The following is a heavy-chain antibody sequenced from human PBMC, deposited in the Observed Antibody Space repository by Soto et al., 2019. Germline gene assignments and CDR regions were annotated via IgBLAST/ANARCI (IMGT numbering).Heavy chain of an antibody. Sequence: GAALINAARTLTLTCSFSGFSLSPRGVNVGWFRQPPGKTLEWLALIYLNDFKRYTPSPESRLTITKDTSKNQVVLTVTNVDPADTATYYCAHSRGYNGYEGPPLYEMEVWGQATSV. CDR3: AHSRGYNGYEGPPLYEMEV. J-gene: IGHJ6*02. D-gene: IGHD5-12*01. V-gene: IGHV2-5*01. CDR1: GFSLSPRGVN. CDR2: IYLNDFK.